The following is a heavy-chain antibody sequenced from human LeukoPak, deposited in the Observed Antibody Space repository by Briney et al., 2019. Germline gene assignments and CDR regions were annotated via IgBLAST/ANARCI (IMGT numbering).Heavy chain of an antibody. CDR2: INPSGGST. D-gene: IGHD5-24*01. V-gene: IGHV1-46*01. CDR1: GYTFTSYY. J-gene: IGHJ3*02. CDR3: ARGRTTDGYNLMDAFDI. Sequence: ASVKVSCKASGYTFTSYYMHWVRQAPGQGLEWMGIINPSGGSTSYAQKFQGRVTMTGDTSTSTVYMELSSLRSEDTAVYYCARGRTTDGYNLMDAFDIWGQGTMVTVSS.